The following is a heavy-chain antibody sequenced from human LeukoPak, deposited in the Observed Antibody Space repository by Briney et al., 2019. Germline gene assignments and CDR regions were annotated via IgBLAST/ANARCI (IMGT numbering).Heavy chain of an antibody. CDR2: IYHSGST. V-gene: IGHV4-38-2*01. Sequence: PSETLSLTCAVSGYSTSSGYYWGWIRQPPGKGLEWIGSIYHSGSTYYNPSLKSRVTISVDTSKNQFSLKLSSVTAADTAVYYCARHVLSSGYSYGLNFDYWGQGTLVTVSS. CDR1: GYSTSSGYY. J-gene: IGHJ4*02. CDR3: ARHVLSSGYSYGLNFDY. D-gene: IGHD5-18*01.